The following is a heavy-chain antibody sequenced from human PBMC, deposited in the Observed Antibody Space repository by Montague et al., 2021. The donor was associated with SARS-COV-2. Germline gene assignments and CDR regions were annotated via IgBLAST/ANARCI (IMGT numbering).Heavy chain of an antibody. D-gene: IGHD1-26*01. CDR3: VRGRRRELVTAPVSDDRGLDI. Sequence: SETLSLTCTVSGESFSTCYWGWIRQPPGKGLEWIGYVYHSGSSIYNSSLKSRVTISVDTSKNQVSLNLRSVTAADTAVYYCVRGRRRELVTAPVSDDRGLDIWGQGTTVTVSS. CDR1: GESFSTCY. CDR2: VYHSGSS. J-gene: IGHJ6*02. V-gene: IGHV4-59*01.